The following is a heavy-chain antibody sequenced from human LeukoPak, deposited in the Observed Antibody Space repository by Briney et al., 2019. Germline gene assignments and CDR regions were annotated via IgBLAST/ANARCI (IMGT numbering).Heavy chain of an antibody. V-gene: IGHV4-39*07. J-gene: IGHJ5*02. CDR3: ARELVYYDFWSGYYPTYNWFDP. CDR2: MYYCRRP. CDR1: GGSICSSSYY. Sequence: SETLSLTCTVSGGSICSSSYYWGWIRQPPGKGLEWLGCMYYCRRPCYNPSLKSRVTISVDTSKNQFSLKLSSVTAADTAVYYCARELVYYDFWSGYYPTYNWFDPWGQGTLVTVSS. D-gene: IGHD3-3*01.